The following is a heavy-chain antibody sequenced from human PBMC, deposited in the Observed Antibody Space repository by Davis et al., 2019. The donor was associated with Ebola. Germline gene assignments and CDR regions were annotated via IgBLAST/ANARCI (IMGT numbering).Heavy chain of an antibody. CDR2: ISYDGSNK. D-gene: IGHD6-13*01. Sequence: PGGSLRLSCAASRFTFSSYGMHWVRQAPGKGLEWVAVISYDGSNKYYADSVKGRFTISRDNSKNTLYLQMNSLRAEDTAVYYCAKEVSSSSLYYYYYYGMDVWGQGTTVTVSS. CDR3: AKEVSSSSLYYYYYYGMDV. CDR1: RFTFSSYG. V-gene: IGHV3-30*18. J-gene: IGHJ6*02.